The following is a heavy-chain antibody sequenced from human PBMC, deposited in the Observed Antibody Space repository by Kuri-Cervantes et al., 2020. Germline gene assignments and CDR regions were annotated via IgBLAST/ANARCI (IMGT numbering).Heavy chain of an antibody. Sequence: ASVKVSCKASGGTFSSYAISWVRQAPGQGLEWMGGISAYNGNTNYAQKLQGRVTMTTDTSTSTAYMELRSLRSDDTAVYYCARSSGWLWGVISYYYYMDVWGKGTTVTVSS. D-gene: IGHD6-19*01. V-gene: IGHV1-18*01. CDR1: GGTFSSYA. CDR2: ISAYNGNT. CDR3: ARSSGWLWGVISYYYYMDV. J-gene: IGHJ6*03.